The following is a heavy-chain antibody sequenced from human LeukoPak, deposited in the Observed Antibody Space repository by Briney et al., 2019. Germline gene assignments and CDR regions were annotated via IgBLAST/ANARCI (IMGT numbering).Heavy chain of an antibody. V-gene: IGHV3-21*01. Sequence: GGSLRLSCAASGFTFSSYSMNWVRQAPGKGLEWVSSISSSSSYIYYADSVKGRFTISRDNAKNSLYLQMNSLRAEDTAVYYCARDSSGWYYFDYWGHGTLVTVSS. D-gene: IGHD6-19*01. CDR2: ISSSSSYI. CDR3: ARDSSGWYYFDY. CDR1: GFTFSSYS. J-gene: IGHJ4*01.